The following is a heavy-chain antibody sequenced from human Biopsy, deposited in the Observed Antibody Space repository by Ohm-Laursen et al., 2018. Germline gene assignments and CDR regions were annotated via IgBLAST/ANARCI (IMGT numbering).Heavy chain of an antibody. CDR2: INPKSGDT. CDR3: ARGRRHCSGTCSRWYFDL. CDR1: GYTFTAFS. V-gene: IGHV1-2*02. Sequence: PSVKVSCKPSGYTFTAFSVHWLRQAPGQGLEWMGWINPKSGDTDYPQNFQGRVSMTRDTSISTAYMDLSRLRSDDTAVYYCARGRRHCSGTCSRWYFDLWGRGTLVTVSS. D-gene: IGHD2-2*01. J-gene: IGHJ2*01.